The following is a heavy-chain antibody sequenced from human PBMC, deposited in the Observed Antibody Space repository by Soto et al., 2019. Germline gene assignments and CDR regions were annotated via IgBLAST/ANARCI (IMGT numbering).Heavy chain of an antibody. CDR3: ARASYYGSGSYDY. V-gene: IGHV4-4*02. Sequence: SETLSLTCAVSGGSVSSSYWWTWVRQAPGKGLQWIGEIYHSGITNYNPSLKSRVTISVDTSNNEFSLRLSSVTAADTAVYYCARASYYGSGSYDYWGQGTLVTVSS. CDR1: GGSVSSSYW. J-gene: IGHJ4*02. CDR2: IYHSGIT. D-gene: IGHD3-10*01.